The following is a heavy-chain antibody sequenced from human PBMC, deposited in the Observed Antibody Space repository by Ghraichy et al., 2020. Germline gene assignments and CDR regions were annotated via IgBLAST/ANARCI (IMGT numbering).Heavy chain of an antibody. Sequence: SQTLSLTCTVSGGSISSYYWSWIRQPPGKGLEWIGYIYYSGSTNYNPSLKSRVTISVDTSKNQFSLKLSSVTAADTAVYYCARRDRETGTTDWYFDLWGRGTLVTVSS. CDR1: GGSISSYY. CDR3: ARRDRETGTTDWYFDL. D-gene: IGHD1-7*01. V-gene: IGHV4-59*08. CDR2: IYYSGST. J-gene: IGHJ2*01.